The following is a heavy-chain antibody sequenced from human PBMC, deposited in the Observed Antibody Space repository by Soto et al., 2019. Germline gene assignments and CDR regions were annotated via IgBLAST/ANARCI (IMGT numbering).Heavy chain of an antibody. Sequence: ASVKVSCKASGYIFVNYGIAWVRQAPGQGLEWMGWISPYSGNTHYASKVKGRLTMTTDTSTSTAYMELSRLRSEDTAVYYCARGPLVWGDVWGQGTTVTVSS. D-gene: IGHD3-10*01. CDR2: ISPYSGNT. CDR1: GYIFVNYG. J-gene: IGHJ6*02. V-gene: IGHV1-18*01. CDR3: ARGPLVWGDV.